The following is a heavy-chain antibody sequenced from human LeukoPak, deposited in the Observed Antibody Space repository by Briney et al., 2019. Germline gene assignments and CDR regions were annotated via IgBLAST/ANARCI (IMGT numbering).Heavy chain of an antibody. CDR2: ISAYNGNT. Sequence: ASVKVSCKASGYTFTSYGISWVRQAPGQGLEWMGWISAYNGNTNYAQKLQGRVTMTTDTSTSTAYMELRSLRSDDTAVYYCARERRLRVAFDIWGQGQWSPSLQ. D-gene: IGHD4-17*01. V-gene: IGHV1-18*01. CDR3: ARERRLRVAFDI. CDR1: GYTFTSYG. J-gene: IGHJ3*02.